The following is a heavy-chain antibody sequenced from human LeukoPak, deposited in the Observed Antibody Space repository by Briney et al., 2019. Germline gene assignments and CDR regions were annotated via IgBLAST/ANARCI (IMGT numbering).Heavy chain of an antibody. CDR3: ARDSRYSCGVGDFDY. CDR2: IRSKAYGGTT. CDR1: GFTFGDYA. V-gene: IGHV3-49*04. Sequence: GGSLRLSCTASGFTFGDYAMSWVRQAPGKGLEWVGFIRSKAYGGTTEYAASVKGRFTISRDDSKSIAYLQMNSLRADDTAVYYCARDSRYSCGVGDFDYWGQGTLVIVSS. D-gene: IGHD5-18*01. J-gene: IGHJ4*02.